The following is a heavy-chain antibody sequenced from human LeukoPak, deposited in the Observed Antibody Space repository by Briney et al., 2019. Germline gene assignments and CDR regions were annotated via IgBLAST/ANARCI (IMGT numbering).Heavy chain of an antibody. D-gene: IGHD1-1*01. V-gene: IGHV3-33*06. CDR2: IWYYGSNK. CDR1: GFTFSSYG. J-gene: IGHJ2*01. CDR3: AKVHVTGTYSQWYFDL. Sequence: PGRSLRLSCAASGFTFSSYGMHWVRQAPGKGLEWVAVIWYYGSNKYYADSVKGRFTISRDNSKNTLYLQMNSLRAEDTAVYYCAKVHVTGTYSQWYFDLWGRGTLVTVSS.